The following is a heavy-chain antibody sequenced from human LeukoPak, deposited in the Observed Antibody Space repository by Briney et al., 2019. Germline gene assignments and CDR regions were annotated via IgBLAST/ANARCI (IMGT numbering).Heavy chain of an antibody. CDR2: IGSSGTTI. V-gene: IGHV3-48*03. CDR3: ALLVVASDFDY. Sequence: GGSLRLSCAVSGFPFSIYEMNWVRQAPGKGLEWVSNIGSSGTTIYYADSVKGRFSISRDNAKSSLYLQMNSLRVEDTAVYYCALLVVASDFDYWGQGALVTVSS. D-gene: IGHD3-22*01. CDR1: GFPFSIYE. J-gene: IGHJ4*02.